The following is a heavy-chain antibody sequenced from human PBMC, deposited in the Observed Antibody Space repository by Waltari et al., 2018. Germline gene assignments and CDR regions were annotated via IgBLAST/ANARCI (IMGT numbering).Heavy chain of an antibody. Sequence: QVQLVQSGAEVKKPGASVKVSCKASGYTFTSYDINWVRQATGQGLEWMGWMNPNSGNTGYAQKFQGRVTITRNTSISTAYMELSRLRSEDTAVYYCARGSDYYGSGTKYYYYMDVWGKGTTVTVSS. CDR2: MNPNSGNT. V-gene: IGHV1-8*03. J-gene: IGHJ6*03. CDR1: GYTFTSYD. CDR3: ARGSDYYGSGTKYYYYMDV. D-gene: IGHD3-10*01.